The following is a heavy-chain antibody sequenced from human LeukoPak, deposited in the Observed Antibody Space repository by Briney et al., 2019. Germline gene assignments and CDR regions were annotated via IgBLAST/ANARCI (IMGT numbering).Heavy chain of an antibody. J-gene: IGHJ4*02. Sequence: ASVKVSCKASGGTFRSYAISWVRQAPGQGLGWMGRIIPILGIANYAQKFQGRVTITADKSTSTAYMELSSLRSEDTAVYYCARDHSAYCGGDCYPYYFDYWGQGTLVTVSS. V-gene: IGHV1-69*04. CDR2: IIPILGIA. CDR3: ARDHSAYCGGDCYPYYFDY. CDR1: GGTFRSYA. D-gene: IGHD2-21*02.